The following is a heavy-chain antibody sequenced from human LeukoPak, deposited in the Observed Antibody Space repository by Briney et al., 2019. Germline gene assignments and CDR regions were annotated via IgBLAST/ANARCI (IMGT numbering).Heavy chain of an antibody. CDR3: ARDPPLLWFGEFRDY. CDR1: GFTFSDYY. D-gene: IGHD3-10*01. J-gene: IGHJ4*02. V-gene: IGHV3-11*01. Sequence: GGSLRLSCAASGFTFSDYYMSWIRQAPGKGLEWDSYISSSGSTIYYADSVKGRFTISRDNAKNSLYLQMNSLRAEDTAVYYCARDPPLLWFGEFRDYWGQGTLVTVSS. CDR2: ISSSGSTI.